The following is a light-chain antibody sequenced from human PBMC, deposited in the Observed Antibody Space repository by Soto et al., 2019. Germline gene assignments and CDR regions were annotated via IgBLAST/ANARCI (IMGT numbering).Light chain of an antibody. V-gene: IGKV3-11*01. J-gene: IGKJ3*01. CDR2: NAS. CDR3: QQRSNWPPVFT. Sequence: ELVLTQSPATLSLSPGERSILSCRASPSVGRYLAWYQQKPGQAPRLLIYNASNRATGIAARFSGSGSWTDFTLTISSIEHEDFAVYYCQQRSNWPPVFTFGPGTKVDIK. CDR1: PSVGRY.